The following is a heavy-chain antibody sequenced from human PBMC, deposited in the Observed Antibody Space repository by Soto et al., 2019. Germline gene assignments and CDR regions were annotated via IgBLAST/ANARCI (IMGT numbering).Heavy chain of an antibody. Sequence: GESLKISCQGSTDSLINYWIHWVRQKPGKGLEWVGRIDPSGSHTTYSPSFQGLVTSSFDKSISAAYLQWNSLKASDTAMYFCSRSLPPNCKGWLDPWGPGTLVTFSS. CDR3: SRSLPPNCKGWLDP. D-gene: IGHD1-1*01. J-gene: IGHJ5*01. CDR1: TDSLINYW. V-gene: IGHV5-10-1*01. CDR2: IDPSGSHT.